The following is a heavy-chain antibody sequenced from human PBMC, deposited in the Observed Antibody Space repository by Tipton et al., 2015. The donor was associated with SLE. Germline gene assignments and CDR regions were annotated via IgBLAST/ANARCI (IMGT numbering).Heavy chain of an antibody. CDR3: TTDNDGCSSTSCPDY. CDR1: GFTFSNAW. D-gene: IGHD2-2*01. CDR2: IKSKTDGGTN. Sequence: SLRLSCAASGFTFSNAWMSWVRQAPGKGLEWVGRIKSKTDGGTNDYAAPVKGRFTISRDDSKNTLYLQMNSLKTEDTAVYYCTTDNDGCSSTSCPDYWGQGTLVTVSS. J-gene: IGHJ4*02. V-gene: IGHV3-15*01.